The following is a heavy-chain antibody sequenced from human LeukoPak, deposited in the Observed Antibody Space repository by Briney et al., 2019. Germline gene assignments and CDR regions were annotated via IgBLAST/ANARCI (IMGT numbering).Heavy chain of an antibody. CDR2: IYYSGST. CDR1: GGSISSYY. D-gene: IGHD6-19*01. Sequence: SETPSLTCTVSGGSISSYYWSWIRQPPGKGLEWIGYIYYSGSTDYNPSLNSRVTISVDTSKNQLSLKLSSVTAADTAVYYCTRYSSGWYVDYWGQGTLVTVSS. J-gene: IGHJ4*02. V-gene: IGHV4-59*01. CDR3: TRYSSGWYVDY.